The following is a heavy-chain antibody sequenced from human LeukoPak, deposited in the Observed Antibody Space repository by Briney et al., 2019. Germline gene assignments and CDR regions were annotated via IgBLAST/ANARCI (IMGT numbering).Heavy chain of an antibody. J-gene: IGHJ5*02. CDR1: GGSISSSSYY. CDR2: IYYSGST. V-gene: IGHV4-39*07. CDR3: ARATRVLNWFDP. Sequence: PSETLSLTCTVSGGSISSSSYYWGWIRQPPGKGLEWIGSIYYSGSTNYNPSLKSRVTISVDTSKNQFSLKLSSVTAADTAVYYCARATRVLNWFDPWGQGTLVTVSS.